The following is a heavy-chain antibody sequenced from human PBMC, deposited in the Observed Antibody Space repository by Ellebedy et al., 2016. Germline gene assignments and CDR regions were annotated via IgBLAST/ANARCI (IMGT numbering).Heavy chain of an antibody. CDR3: YYGHYADL. CDR1: GFTFRNFF. J-gene: IGHJ4*02. V-gene: IGHV3-23*01. D-gene: IGHD4-17*01. CDR2: ISGGGDII. Sequence: GGSLRLSXVASGFTFRNFFMSWVRQAPGGGLEWFSTISGGGDIIFSADSVKGRFTISRDNSRYTLYLQMDSLTAADTAVYYCYYGHYADLWGQGTLVTVSS.